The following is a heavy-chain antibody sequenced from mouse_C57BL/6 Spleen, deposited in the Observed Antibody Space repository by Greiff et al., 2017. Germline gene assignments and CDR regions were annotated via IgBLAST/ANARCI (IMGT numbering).Heavy chain of an antibody. V-gene: IGHV1-82*01. CDR1: GYAFSSTW. Sequence: VQLQQSGPELVKPGASVQISCKASGYAFSSTWLNWVKQRPGKGLEWIGRIYPGDGDTNYNGKFKGKATLTADKSSSTAYMQLSSLTSEDSAVYFCARGGFTTVVATDYWGQGTTLTVSS. D-gene: IGHD1-1*01. J-gene: IGHJ2*01. CDR2: IYPGDGDT. CDR3: ARGGFTTVVATDY.